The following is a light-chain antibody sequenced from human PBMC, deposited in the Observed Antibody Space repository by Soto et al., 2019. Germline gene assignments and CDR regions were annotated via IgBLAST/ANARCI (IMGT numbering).Light chain of an antibody. CDR3: QQYGRSGYT. J-gene: IGKJ2*01. Sequence: EIVLTQSPGTLSLSPGERATLSCRASQSVSSSYLAWYQQKPGQAPRLLIYGASSRATGIPDRFSGSGSGTDLTLTISRLEPEDFAVYYCQQYGRSGYTFGQGTKLEIK. V-gene: IGKV3-20*01. CDR1: QSVSSSY. CDR2: GAS.